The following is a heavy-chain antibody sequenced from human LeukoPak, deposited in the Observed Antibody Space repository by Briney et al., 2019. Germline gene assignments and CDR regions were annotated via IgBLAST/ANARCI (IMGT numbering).Heavy chain of an antibody. J-gene: IGHJ4*02. CDR3: AKRHYYDSSGHRD. D-gene: IGHD3-22*01. V-gene: IGHV3-23*01. CDR2: ISGSGGST. CDR1: GFTFSSYA. Sequence: GGSLRLSCAASGFTFSSYAMSWVRQAPGKGLEWVSAISGSGGSTYYADSVKGRFTISRDNSKNTLYLQMNSLGAEDTAVYYCAKRHYYDSSGHRDWGQGTLVTVSS.